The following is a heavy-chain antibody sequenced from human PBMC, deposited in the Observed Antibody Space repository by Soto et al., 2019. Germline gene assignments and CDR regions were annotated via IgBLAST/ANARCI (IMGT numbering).Heavy chain of an antibody. D-gene: IGHD3-16*01. J-gene: IGHJ3*02. V-gene: IGHV3-33*01. CDR2: VWYDGTGV. Sequence: QVYLVESGGGVGQPGRSLRLSCAASGFSFSTSGMHWVRQTPDKSLEWVATVWYDGTGVDYADSVRGRFTISRDNSRNTLYLQMNSLRVEDTAVYHCARVLTKREGGAFDIWGQGTMVAVSS. CDR3: ARVLTKREGGAFDI. CDR1: GFSFSTSG.